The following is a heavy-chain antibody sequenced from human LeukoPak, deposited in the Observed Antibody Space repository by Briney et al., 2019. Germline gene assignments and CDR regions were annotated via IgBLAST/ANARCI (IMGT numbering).Heavy chain of an antibody. Sequence: SVKVSYKASGGTFSSYAISWVRQAPGQGLEWMGGIIPIFGTANYAQKFQGRVTITADESTSTAYMELSSLRSEDTAVYYCAREGNYYGSGSYYSWFDPWGQGTLVTVSS. D-gene: IGHD3-10*01. J-gene: IGHJ5*02. V-gene: IGHV1-69*01. CDR2: IIPIFGTA. CDR1: GGTFSSYA. CDR3: AREGNYYGSGSYYSWFDP.